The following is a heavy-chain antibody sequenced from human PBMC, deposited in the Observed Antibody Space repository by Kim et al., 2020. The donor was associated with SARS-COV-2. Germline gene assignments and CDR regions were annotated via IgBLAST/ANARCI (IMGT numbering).Heavy chain of an antibody. CDR1: GFTFSGYW. D-gene: IGHD3-10*01. Sequence: GGSLRLSCAASGFTFSGYWMSWVRQAPGKGLEWVANIKQDGSEKYYVDSVKGRFTISRDNAKNSLYLQMNSLRAEDTAVYYCARERALRYWGQGTLVTVS. CDR3: ARERALRY. J-gene: IGHJ4*02. V-gene: IGHV3-7*01. CDR2: IKQDGSEK.